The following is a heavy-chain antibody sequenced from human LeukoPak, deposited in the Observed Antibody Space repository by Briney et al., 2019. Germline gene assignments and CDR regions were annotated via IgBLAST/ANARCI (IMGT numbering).Heavy chain of an antibody. J-gene: IGHJ4*02. CDR1: GFTFVSYT. V-gene: IGHV3-23*01. D-gene: IGHD6-19*01. CDR3: ARQWLING. Sequence: GGSLRLSCAASGFTFVSYTINWVRQAPGKGLEWVSSISESGGTTDYADSVKGRFTISRDNSKNTLYLQMNSLRAEDTAVYYCARQWLINGWGQGILVTVSS. CDR2: ISESGGTT.